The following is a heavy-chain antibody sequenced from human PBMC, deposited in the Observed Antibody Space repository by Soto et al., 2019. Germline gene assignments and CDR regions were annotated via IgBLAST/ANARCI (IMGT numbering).Heavy chain of an antibody. Sequence: QVQLQQWGAGLLKPSETLSLTCAVYGGSFSSYYWSWIRQPPGKGLEWIGEINHSGSTNYNPSLKNRATISADTSKNQFSLKLSSVTAADAAVYYCARTSRFDYWGQGTLVTVSA. CDR3: ARTSRFDY. CDR2: INHSGST. J-gene: IGHJ4*02. D-gene: IGHD6-6*01. CDR1: GGSFSSYY. V-gene: IGHV4-34*01.